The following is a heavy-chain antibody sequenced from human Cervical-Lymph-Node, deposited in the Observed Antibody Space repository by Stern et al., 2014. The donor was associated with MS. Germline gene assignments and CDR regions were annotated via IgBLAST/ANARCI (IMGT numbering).Heavy chain of an antibody. CDR1: GGSFSGYY. CDR2: VNHSGST. J-gene: IGHJ4*02. V-gene: IGHV4-34*01. CDR3: AMYSGTYERAY. Sequence: QVQLQQWGAGLLKPSETLSLTCAVYGGSFSGYYWSWIRQPPGKGLEGIGEVNHSGSTNYTPSLKSRVTISVDTSKTQFSLKLPSVTAADTAVYYCAMYSGTYERAYWGQGTLVTVSS. D-gene: IGHD1-26*01.